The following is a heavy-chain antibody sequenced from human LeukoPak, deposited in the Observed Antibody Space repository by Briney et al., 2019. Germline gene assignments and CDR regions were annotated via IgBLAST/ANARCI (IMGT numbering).Heavy chain of an antibody. CDR2: ISAYNGNA. J-gene: IGHJ5*02. CDR3: ARTLLLWFGELTVNWFDP. Sequence: ASVKVSCKASGYTFTSYGISWVRQAPGQGLEWMGWISAYNGNANYAQKLQGRVTMTTDTSTSTAYMELRSLRSDDTAVYYCARTLLLWFGELTVNWFDPWGQGTLVTVSS. V-gene: IGHV1-18*01. D-gene: IGHD3-10*01. CDR1: GYTFTSYG.